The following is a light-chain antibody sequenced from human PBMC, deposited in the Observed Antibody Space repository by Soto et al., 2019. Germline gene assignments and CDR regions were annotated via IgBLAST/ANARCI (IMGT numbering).Light chain of an antibody. V-gene: IGLV2-11*01. CDR1: SSYVGDYNF. CDR2: DVS. J-gene: IGLJ1*01. Sequence: QSALTQPRSVSGSPGQSVTISCTGTSSYVGDYNFVSWHQQHPGKAPKLVIYDVSKRPSGVPDRFSGSKSGNTASLTISGLQAEDEADYYCCSYAGSYSYVFGTGTKVTVL. CDR3: CSYAGSYSYV.